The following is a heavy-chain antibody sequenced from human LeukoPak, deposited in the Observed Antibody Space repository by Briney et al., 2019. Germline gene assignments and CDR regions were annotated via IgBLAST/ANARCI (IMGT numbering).Heavy chain of an antibody. J-gene: IGHJ5*02. D-gene: IGHD6-19*01. CDR2: INHSGNT. V-gene: IGHV4-34*01. CDR3: ATLAVADPYNWFDP. Sequence: SETLPLTCAVYGGSFSGYYWSWIRQPPGKGLEWIGEINHSGNTNYNPSLKSRLTISVDTSKNQFSLKLSSVTAADTAVYYCATLAVADPYNWFDPWGQGTLVTVSS. CDR1: GGSFSGYY.